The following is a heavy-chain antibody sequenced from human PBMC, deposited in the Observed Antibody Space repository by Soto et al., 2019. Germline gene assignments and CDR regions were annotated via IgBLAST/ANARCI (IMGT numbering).Heavy chain of an antibody. CDR3: AKLIVGVGTNS. J-gene: IGHJ4*02. CDR1: GFTFSNYP. D-gene: IGHD1-26*01. V-gene: IGHV3-23*01. Sequence: EVQLLESGGDLVQPGGSLRLSCAASGFTFSNYPMTWVRQAPGKGLEWVSSISTIIANTYYADSVKGRFTISRDNSKNTLYLQMNSLRVEDTAVYYCAKLIVGVGTNSWGQRTLVTVSS. CDR2: ISTIIANT.